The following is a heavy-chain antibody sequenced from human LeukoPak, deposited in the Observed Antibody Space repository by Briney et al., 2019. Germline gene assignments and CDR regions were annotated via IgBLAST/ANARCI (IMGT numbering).Heavy chain of an antibody. CDR1: GGTFISYS. CDR3: ARVVLRERSQQPPYYYYGMDV. J-gene: IGHJ6*02. Sequence: ASVKVSCKASGGTFISYSISWVRQAPGQGPEWMGGIIPILGTVNYAQKFQGRVTITADESTSTAYMELSSLRSEDTAVYYCARVVLRERSQQPPYYYYGMDVWGQGTTVNVS. V-gene: IGHV1-69*13. D-gene: IGHD6-13*01. CDR2: IIPILGTV.